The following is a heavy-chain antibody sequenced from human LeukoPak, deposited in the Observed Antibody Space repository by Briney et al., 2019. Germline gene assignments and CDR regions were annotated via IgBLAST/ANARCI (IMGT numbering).Heavy chain of an antibody. CDR2: ISSSGSTI. CDR1: GFTFSSYE. Sequence: GGSLRLSCAASGFTFSSYEMSWVRQAPGKGLEWVSYISSSGSTIYHADSVEDRFTISRDNAKNSLYLQMNSLRAEDTAAYYCARGGITIFGVVSGAFDIWGQGTMVTVSS. CDR3: ARGGITIFGVVSGAFDI. D-gene: IGHD3-3*01. J-gene: IGHJ3*02. V-gene: IGHV3-48*03.